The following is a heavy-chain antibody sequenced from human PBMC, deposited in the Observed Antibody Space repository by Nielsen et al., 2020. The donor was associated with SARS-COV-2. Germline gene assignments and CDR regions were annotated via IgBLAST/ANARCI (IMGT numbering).Heavy chain of an antibody. CDR3: VREWGY. Sequence: GESLKISCAASGFTFDDYAMHWVRQAPGKGLEWVSYISSSSSTIYYADSVKGRFTISRDNAKNSLFLQMNSVRADDTAVYYCVREWGYWGLGTLVTVSS. V-gene: IGHV3-48*01. CDR2: ISSSSSTI. D-gene: IGHD1-26*01. CDR1: GFTFDDYA. J-gene: IGHJ4*02.